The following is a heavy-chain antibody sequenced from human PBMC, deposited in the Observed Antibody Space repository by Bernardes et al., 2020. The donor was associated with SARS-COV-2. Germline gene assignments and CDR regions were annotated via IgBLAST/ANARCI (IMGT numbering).Heavy chain of an antibody. CDR2: IYYSGRT. V-gene: IGHV4-59*01. CDR3: AREGGRPVYYYGMDV. CDR1: GGSISNYY. D-gene: IGHD1-26*01. Sequence: SQTLSLTCTVSGGSISNYYWSWIRQPPGKGLEWIGYIYYSGRTHYNPSLKSRVTISVDTSKNQFSLKLRSVTAADTAVYYCAREGGRPVYYYGMDVWGQGTTVTVSS. J-gene: IGHJ6*02.